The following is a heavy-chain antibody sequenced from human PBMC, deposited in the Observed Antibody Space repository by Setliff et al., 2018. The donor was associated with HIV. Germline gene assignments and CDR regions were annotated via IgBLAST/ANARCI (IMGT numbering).Heavy chain of an antibody. CDR3: ARGDYYDSGSYSPGGDVFDI. CDR1: GYTFTTYA. Sequence: SVKVSCKASGYTFTTYAINWVRQAPGQGLEDMGWISTYNGHTSYARKFQGRVTMTTDTSTNTAYMELRTLRSDDTAVYYCARGDYYDSGSYSPGGDVFDIWGQGTTVTVSS. V-gene: IGHV1-18*01. J-gene: IGHJ3*02. D-gene: IGHD3-22*01. CDR2: ISTYNGHT.